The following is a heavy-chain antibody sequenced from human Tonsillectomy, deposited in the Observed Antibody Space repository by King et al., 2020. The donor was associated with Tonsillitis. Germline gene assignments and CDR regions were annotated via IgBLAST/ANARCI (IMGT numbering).Heavy chain of an antibody. CDR1: GGSVSSGSYY. D-gene: IGHD2-8*01. CDR2: IYYGGST. V-gene: IGHV4-61*01. CDR3: ARGLIFNGYYFDY. J-gene: IGHJ4*02. Sequence: LQLQESGPGLVKPSETLSLTCTVSGGSVSSGSYYWSWIRQPPGKGLEWIGYIYYGGSTNYNPSLKSRVTISVDTSKNQFSLKLSSVTAADTAVYYCARGLIFNGYYFDYWGQGTLVTVSS.